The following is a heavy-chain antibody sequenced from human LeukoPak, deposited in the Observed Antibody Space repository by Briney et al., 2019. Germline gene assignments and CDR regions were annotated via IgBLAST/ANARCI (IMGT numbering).Heavy chain of an antibody. CDR3: ARRKAVAVVTYFDY. CDR2: IYPRDSDT. J-gene: IGHJ4*02. V-gene: IGHV5-51*01. CDR1: GYSFTSYW. Sequence: GESLKISCKGSGYSFTSYWIGWVRQMPGKGLEWMGIIYPRDSDTRYSPSFEGHVTISADKSIGTAYLQWSSLKASDTAMYYCARRKAVAVVTYFDYWGQGTLVTVSS. D-gene: IGHD6-13*01.